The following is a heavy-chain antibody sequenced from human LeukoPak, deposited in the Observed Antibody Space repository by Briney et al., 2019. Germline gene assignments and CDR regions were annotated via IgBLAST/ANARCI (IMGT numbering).Heavy chain of an antibody. D-gene: IGHD1-26*01. V-gene: IGHV1-3*01. CDR2: INAGNGNT. J-gene: IGHJ4*02. Sequence: ASLKVSCKASGYTFTSYAMHWVRQAPGQRLEWMGWINAGNGNTKYSQKFQGRVTITRDTSASTAYMELSSLRSEDTAVYYCARDAGGGGSYSDYWGQGTLVTVSS. CDR1: GYTFTSYA. CDR3: ARDAGGGGSYSDY.